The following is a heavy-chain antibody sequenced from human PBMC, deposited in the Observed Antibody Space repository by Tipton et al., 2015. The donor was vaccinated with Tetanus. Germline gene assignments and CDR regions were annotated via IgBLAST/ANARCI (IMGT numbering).Heavy chain of an antibody. V-gene: IGHV4-4*07. CDR1: GGSISSYY. D-gene: IGHD5-18*01. CDR2: IYTSGST. CDR3: GRPWTYSLYAVDV. J-gene: IGHJ6*02. Sequence: TLSLTCTVSGGSISSYYWSWIRQPAGKGLEWIGRIYTSGSTNYNPSLKSRFTISRDNAKNSLYLQMISLRTEDTAVYYCGRPWTYSLYAVDVWGQGPTVTVSS.